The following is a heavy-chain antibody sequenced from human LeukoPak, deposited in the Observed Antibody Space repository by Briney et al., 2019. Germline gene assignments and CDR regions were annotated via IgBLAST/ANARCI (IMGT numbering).Heavy chain of an antibody. J-gene: IGHJ4*02. D-gene: IGHD5-24*01. CDR1: GGXFSGYY. CDR3: ASHGDRSRYYFDY. Sequence: SETLSLTCAVYGGXFSGYYCSWIRQPPGKGLEGIGEINHSGNTNYNPSLNSRGTISVDTSKNQFSLELRSVTAADTAVYYCASHGDRSRYYFDYWGQGTLVTVSS. CDR2: INHSGNT. V-gene: IGHV4-34*01.